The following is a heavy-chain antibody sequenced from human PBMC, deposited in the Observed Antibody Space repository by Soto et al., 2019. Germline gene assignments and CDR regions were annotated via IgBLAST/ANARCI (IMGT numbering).Heavy chain of an antibody. D-gene: IGHD3-10*01. Sequence: QVQLVESGGGLVKPGGSLRLSCAASGFTFSDYYTSWIRQAPGKGLEWVSYISSSGSTIYYADSVKGRFTISRDNSKNSRYLHMHSLRAEDPAVYYCARSPTITMVRGVIISGWYFDYWGQGTLVTVSS. J-gene: IGHJ4*02. CDR1: GFTFSDYY. V-gene: IGHV3-11*01. CDR2: ISSSGSTI. CDR3: ARSPTITMVRGVIISGWYFDY.